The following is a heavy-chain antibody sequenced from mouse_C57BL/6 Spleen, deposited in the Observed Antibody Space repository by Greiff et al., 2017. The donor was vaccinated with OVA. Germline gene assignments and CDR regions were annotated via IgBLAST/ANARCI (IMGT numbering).Heavy chain of an antibody. CDR2: ISSGSSTI. J-gene: IGHJ4*01. CDR1: GFTFSDYG. Sequence: EVMLVESGGGLVKPGGSLKLSCAASGFTFSDYGMHWVRQAPEKGLEWVAYISSGSSTIYYADTVKGRFTISRDNAKNTLYLQMTRLRSEDTAMYYYARSSPGYYWGQGTSVTVSS. V-gene: IGHV5-17*01. CDR3: ARSSPGYY.